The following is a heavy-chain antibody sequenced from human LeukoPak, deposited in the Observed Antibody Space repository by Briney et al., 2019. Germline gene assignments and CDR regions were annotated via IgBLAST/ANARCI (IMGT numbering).Heavy chain of an antibody. CDR2: IYYSGST. CDR1: GGSISSSSYY. CDR3: ARAVDYGMDV. V-gene: IGHV4-61*01. J-gene: IGHJ6*02. Sequence: SETLSLTCTVSGGSISSSSYYWSWIRQHPGKGLEWIGYIYYSGSTNYNPSLKSRVTISVDTSKNQFSLKLSSVTAADTAVYYCARAVDYGMDVWGQGTTVTVSS.